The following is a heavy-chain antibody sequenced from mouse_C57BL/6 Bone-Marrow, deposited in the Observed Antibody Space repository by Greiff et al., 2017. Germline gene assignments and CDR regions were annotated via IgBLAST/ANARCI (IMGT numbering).Heavy chain of an antibody. D-gene: IGHD1-1*01. J-gene: IGHJ4*01. CDR3: ARHEATVGGIAMDY. V-gene: IGHV5-12*01. Sequence: EVHLVESGGGLVQPGGSLKLSCAASGFTFSDYYMYWVRQTPEKRLEWVAYISNGGGSTYYPDTVKGRFTISRDNAKNTLYLQMSRLKSEDTAMYYCARHEATVGGIAMDYWGQGTSVTVSS. CDR1: GFTFSDYY. CDR2: ISNGGGST.